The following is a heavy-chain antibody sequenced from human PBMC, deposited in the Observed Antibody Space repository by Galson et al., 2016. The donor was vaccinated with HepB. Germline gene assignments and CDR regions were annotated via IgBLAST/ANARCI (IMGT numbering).Heavy chain of an antibody. CDR2: INPDRGGT. Sequence: SVKVSCKASGYTFIGYYIHWVRQAPGQGLEWMGWINPDRGGTKYAQKFQGTVTMTRDTPINTAYLEFSRLRSDDTSLYYGARSLSGWINWFDPWGQGTLVTVSS. V-gene: IGHV1-2*02. D-gene: IGHD6-19*01. CDR3: ARSLSGWINWFDP. CDR1: GYTFIGYY. J-gene: IGHJ5*02.